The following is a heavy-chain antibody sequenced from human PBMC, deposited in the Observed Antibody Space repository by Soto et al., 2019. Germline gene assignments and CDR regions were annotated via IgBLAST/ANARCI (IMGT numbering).Heavy chain of an antibody. CDR2: ISGSGGNT. Sequence: EVQLLESGGVLVQPGGSLRLSCAASRFTFNNYAMTWVRQAPGKGLEWVSTISGSGGNTYYADSLKGRFTISRDNSKDTLYLQMNSLRAEDTALYYCAKCLNSAAGTVFDSWGQGTLVTVSS. J-gene: IGHJ4*02. CDR3: AKCLNSAAGTVFDS. D-gene: IGHD6-13*01. CDR1: RFTFNNYA. V-gene: IGHV3-23*01.